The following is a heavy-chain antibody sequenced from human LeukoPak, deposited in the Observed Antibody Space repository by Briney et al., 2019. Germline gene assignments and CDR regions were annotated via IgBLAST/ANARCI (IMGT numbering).Heavy chain of an antibody. CDR3: ARHCSSTTCYGDY. D-gene: IGHD2-2*01. J-gene: IGHJ4*02. Sequence: PGGSLRLSCAASGFTFSSYWMHWVRQAPGKGLVWVSHINADGSSTSYADSVKGRFTISRDNAKNTLYLQMNSLSAEDMAVYYCARHCSSTTCYGDYWGQGTLVTVSS. CDR1: GFTFSSYW. V-gene: IGHV3-74*01. CDR2: INADGSST.